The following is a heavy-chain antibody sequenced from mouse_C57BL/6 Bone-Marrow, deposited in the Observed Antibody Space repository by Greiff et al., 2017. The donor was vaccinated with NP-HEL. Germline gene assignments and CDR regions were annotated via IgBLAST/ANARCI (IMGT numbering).Heavy chain of an antibody. J-gene: IGHJ3*01. Sequence: EVQGVESGGGLVQPGGSMKLSCVASGFTFSNYWMNWVRQSPEKGLEWVAQIRLKSDNYATHYAESVKGRFTISRDDSKSSVYLQMSNLRAEDTGIYYCTGWFLAWFAYWGQGTLVTVSA. CDR3: TGWFLAWFAY. CDR2: IRLKSDNYAT. D-gene: IGHD1-1*02. CDR1: GFTFSNYW. V-gene: IGHV6-3*01.